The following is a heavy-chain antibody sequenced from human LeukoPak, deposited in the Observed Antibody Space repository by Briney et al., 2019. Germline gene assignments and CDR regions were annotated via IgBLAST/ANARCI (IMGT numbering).Heavy chain of an antibody. CDR1: GYTFTSYY. CDR3: ARGHSSSSSFDY. J-gene: IGHJ4*02. D-gene: IGHD6-6*01. V-gene: IGHV1-2*02. CDR2: INPNSGGT. Sequence: ASVKVSCKASGYTFTSYYMHWVRQAPGQGLEWMGWINPNSGGTNYAQKFQGRVTMTSDTSISTAYMELSSLRSDDTAVYYCARGHSSSSSFDYWGQGTLVIVSS.